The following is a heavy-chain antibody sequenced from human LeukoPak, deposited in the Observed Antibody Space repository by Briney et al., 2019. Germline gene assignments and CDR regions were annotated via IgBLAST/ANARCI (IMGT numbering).Heavy chain of an antibody. V-gene: IGHV3-7*01. J-gene: IGHJ5*02. CDR2: IKQDGSEK. CDR1: GFTFSNYW. Sequence: PGGSLRLSXAASGFTFSNYWMSWVRQAPGKGLEWVANIKQDGSEKYYVDSVKGRFTISRDNSKNTLYLQMNSLRAEDTAVYYCAKGNNWFDPWGQGTLVTVSS. CDR3: AKGNNWFDP.